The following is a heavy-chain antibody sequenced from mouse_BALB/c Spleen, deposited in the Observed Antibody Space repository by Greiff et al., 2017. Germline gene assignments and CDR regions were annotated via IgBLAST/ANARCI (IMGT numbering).Heavy chain of an antibody. Sequence: EVQLQQSGPELVKPGASVKMSCKASGYTFTSYVMHWVKQKPGQGLEWIGYINPYNDGTKYNEKFKGKATLTSDKSSSTAYMELSSLTSEDSAVYYCARKTTVVPYYFDYWGQGTTLTVSS. CDR1: GYTFTSYV. D-gene: IGHD1-1*01. V-gene: IGHV1-14*01. J-gene: IGHJ2*01. CDR2: INPYNDGT. CDR3: ARKTTVVPYYFDY.